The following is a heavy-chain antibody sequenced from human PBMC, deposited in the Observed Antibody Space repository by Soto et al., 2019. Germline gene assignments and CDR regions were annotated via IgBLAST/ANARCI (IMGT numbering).Heavy chain of an antibody. V-gene: IGHV1-3*01. CDR3: AREGRQQQYTGSPHAFDI. CDR2: INAGNGNK. Sequence: ASVKVSCKASLYTFTSYAMHWVRQAPGQRLEWMGWINAGNGNKKYSQKLQGRVTITRDTSASTAYMELSSLRSEDTAVYYCAREGRQQQYTGSPHAFDIWGQGTMVTVSS. J-gene: IGHJ3*02. CDR1: LYTFTSYA. D-gene: IGHD6-13*01.